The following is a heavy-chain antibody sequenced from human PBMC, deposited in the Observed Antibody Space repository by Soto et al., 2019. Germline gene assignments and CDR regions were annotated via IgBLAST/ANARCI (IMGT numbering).Heavy chain of an antibody. Sequence: QVQLVESGGGVVQPGRSLRLSCAASGFTFSSYAMHWVRQAPGKGLEWVAVISYDGSNKYYTDSVKGRFTISRDNSKNTLYLQMNSLRAEDTAVYYCARESLVGFGEYYFDYWGQGTLVTVSS. CDR3: ARESLVGFGEYYFDY. CDR2: ISYDGSNK. D-gene: IGHD3-10*01. CDR1: GFTFSSYA. J-gene: IGHJ4*02. V-gene: IGHV3-30-3*01.